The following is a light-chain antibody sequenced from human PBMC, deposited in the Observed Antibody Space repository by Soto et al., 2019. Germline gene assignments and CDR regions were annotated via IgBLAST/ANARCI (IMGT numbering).Light chain of an antibody. CDR3: GAWDSRLSAVV. Sequence: QAVLTQPPSVSAAPGQKVTISCSGSSSNIGNNYVSWYQQLPGTAPKLLIYDNNKRPSGIPDRFSGSKSGTSATLGITGLQTGDEADYYCGAWDSRLSAVVFGRGTQLTVL. CDR1: SSNIGNNY. J-gene: IGLJ2*01. CDR2: DNN. V-gene: IGLV1-51*01.